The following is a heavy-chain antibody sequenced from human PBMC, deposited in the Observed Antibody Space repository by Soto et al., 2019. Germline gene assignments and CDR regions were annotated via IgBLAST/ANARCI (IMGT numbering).Heavy chain of an antibody. CDR1: GYTFISHG. CDR2: ISGKNGNT. Sequence: QVQLVQSGVEVKKPGASVKVSCKASGYTFISHGISWVRQAPGQGLEWMGWISGKNGNTNYAQKLQGRDTLTTDTSTSTAYMELRSLRSDDTAVYYCARVSSSIVVVPDYGMDVWGQGTTVTVSS. J-gene: IGHJ6*02. D-gene: IGHD2-15*01. CDR3: ARVSSSIVVVPDYGMDV. V-gene: IGHV1-18*04.